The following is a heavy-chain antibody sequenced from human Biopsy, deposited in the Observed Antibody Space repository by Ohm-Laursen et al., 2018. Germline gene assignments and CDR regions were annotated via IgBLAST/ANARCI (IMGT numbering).Heavy chain of an antibody. J-gene: IGHJ4*02. CDR2: IYYSGST. D-gene: IGHD1-26*01. CDR1: GGSIGSFF. V-gene: IGHV4-59*01. CDR3: ARVGAGAPSIDYFDY. Sequence: GTLSLTCIVSGGSIGSFFWSWIRQPPGKGLEWIGYIYYSGSTNYNPSLRSRVTISVDRSKNQFSLELSSVTAADTAVYYCARVGAGAPSIDYFDYWGQGALVTVSS.